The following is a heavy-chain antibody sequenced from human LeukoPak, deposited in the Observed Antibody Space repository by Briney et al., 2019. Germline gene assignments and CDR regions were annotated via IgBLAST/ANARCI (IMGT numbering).Heavy chain of an antibody. D-gene: IGHD3-22*01. CDR2: IKQDGSEK. V-gene: IGHV3-7*04. CDR1: GFXFSSYW. Sequence: PGGSLRLSCAASGFXFSSYWISWVRQAPGKRLEWVANIKQDGSEKYYVDSVKGRFTISRDNAKNSLFLQMNSLRAEETAVYYCARGEYYYDGGYWGQGTLVTVSS. CDR3: ARGEYYYDGGY. J-gene: IGHJ4*02.